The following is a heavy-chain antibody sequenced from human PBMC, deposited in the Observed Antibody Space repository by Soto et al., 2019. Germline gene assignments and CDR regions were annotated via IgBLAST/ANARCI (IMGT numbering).Heavy chain of an antibody. D-gene: IGHD2-8*01. V-gene: IGHV4-34*01. CDR2: INHSGST. CDR1: GGSFSGYY. CDR3: ARAEYCTNGVCSLLRKGYFQH. J-gene: IGHJ1*01. Sequence: SETLSLTCAVYGGSFSGYYWSWIRQPPGKGLEWIGEINHSGSTNYNPSLKSRVTISVDTSKNQFSLKLSSVTAADTAVYYCARAEYCTNGVCSLLRKGYFQHWGQGTLVTSPQ.